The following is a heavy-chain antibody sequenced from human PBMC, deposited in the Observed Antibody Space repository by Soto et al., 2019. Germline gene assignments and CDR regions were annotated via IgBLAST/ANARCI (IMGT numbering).Heavy chain of an antibody. CDR3: ATDRSGGSSSNFDY. CDR1: GYTLTELS. Sequence: ASVKVSCKVSGYTLTELSMHWVRQAPGKGLEWMGGFYPEDGETIYAQKFQGRVTMTEDTSTDTAYMELSSLRSEDTAVYYCATDRSGGSSSNFDYWGQGTLVTVSS. D-gene: IGHD6-6*01. J-gene: IGHJ4*02. CDR2: FYPEDGET. V-gene: IGHV1-24*01.